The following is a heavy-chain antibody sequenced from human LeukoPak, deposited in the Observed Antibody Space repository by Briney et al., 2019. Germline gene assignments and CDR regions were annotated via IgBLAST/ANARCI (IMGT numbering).Heavy chain of an antibody. CDR3: ARGQHGVAAAPFDY. D-gene: IGHD6-13*01. CDR2: IHYSGST. Sequence: SETLSLTCTVSGGSMNNYYWTWIRQPPGKGLEWVGHIHYSGSTNYNPSLKSRVTISGDTSKNQFSLKLSSVTAVDTAVYYCARGQHGVAAAPFDYWGQGTLVTVSS. CDR1: GGSMNNYY. V-gene: IGHV4-59*01. J-gene: IGHJ4*02.